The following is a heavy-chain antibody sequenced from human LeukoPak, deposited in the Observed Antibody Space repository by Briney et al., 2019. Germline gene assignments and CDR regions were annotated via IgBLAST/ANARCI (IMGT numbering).Heavy chain of an antibody. D-gene: IGHD6-13*01. CDR3: ARDRQQLVRGDYFDY. V-gene: IGHV4-39*07. CDR2: IYYSGST. J-gene: IGHJ4*02. CDR1: GGSISSSSYY. Sequence: PSETLSLTCTVSGGSISSSSYYWGWIRQPPGKGLEWIGSIYYSGSTYYNPSLPSLKSRVTISVDTSKNQFSLRLSSVTAADTAVYYCARDRQQLVRGDYFDYWGQGTLVTVSS.